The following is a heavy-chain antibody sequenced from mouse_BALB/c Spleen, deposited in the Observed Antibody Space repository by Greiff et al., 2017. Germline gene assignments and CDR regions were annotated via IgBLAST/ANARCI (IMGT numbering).Heavy chain of an antibody. V-gene: IGHV5-9-3*01. CDR1: GFTFSSYA. CDR3: ARQGYYGSRGNFAY. J-gene: IGHJ3*01. CDR2: ISSGGSYT. Sequence: VKLVESGGGLVKPGGSLKLSCAASGFTFSSYAMSWVRQTPEKRLEWVATISSGGSYTYYPDSVKGRFTISRDNAKNTLYLQMSSLRSEDTAMYYCARQGYYGSRGNFAYWGQGTLVTVSA. D-gene: IGHD1-1*01.